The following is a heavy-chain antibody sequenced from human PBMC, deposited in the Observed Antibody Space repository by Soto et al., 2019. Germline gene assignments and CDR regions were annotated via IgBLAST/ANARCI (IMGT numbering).Heavy chain of an antibody. CDR3: ARDGIAAAGT. J-gene: IGHJ5*02. V-gene: IGHV4-61*01. CDR1: GGSVSSGSYY. D-gene: IGHD6-13*01. Sequence: QVQLQESGPGLVKPSETLSLTCTVSGGSVSSGSYYWSWIRQPPGKGLEWIGYIYYSGSTNYNPSLKSRVTIAVDTPKNQFSLKLSSVTAADPAVYYCARDGIAAAGTWGQGTLVTVSS. CDR2: IYYSGST.